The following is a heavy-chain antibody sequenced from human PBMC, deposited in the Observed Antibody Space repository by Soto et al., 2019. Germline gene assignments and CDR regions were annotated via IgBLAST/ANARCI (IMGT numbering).Heavy chain of an antibody. J-gene: IGHJ6*02. CDR1: GFTFSSYD. D-gene: IGHD4-17*01. V-gene: IGHV3-21*02. Sequence: EVQLVESGGGLVQPGGSLRLSCAASGFTFSSYDMHWVRQATGKGLEWVSSISSSSSYIYYADSVKGRFTISRDNAKNSLYLQMNSLRAEDTAVYYCARGGMTTVAHMDVWGQGTTVTVSS. CDR2: ISSSSSYI. CDR3: ARGGMTTVAHMDV.